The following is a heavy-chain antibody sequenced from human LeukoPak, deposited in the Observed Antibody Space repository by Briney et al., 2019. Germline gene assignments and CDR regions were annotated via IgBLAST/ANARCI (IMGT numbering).Heavy chain of an antibody. Sequence: PGGSLRLSCAASGFTVSSNYMSWVRQAPGKGLEWVSVIYSGGSTYYADSVKGRFTISRDNSKNTLYLQMNSLRAKDTAVYYCARVPFTIYDAFDIWGQGTMVTVS. D-gene: IGHD3-9*01. CDR1: GFTVSSNY. CDR3: ARVPFTIYDAFDI. CDR2: IYSGGST. V-gene: IGHV3-66*01. J-gene: IGHJ3*02.